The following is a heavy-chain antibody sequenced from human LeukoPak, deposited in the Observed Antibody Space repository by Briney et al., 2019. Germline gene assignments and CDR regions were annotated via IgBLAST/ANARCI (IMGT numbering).Heavy chain of an antibody. CDR2: IRGTVDDT. D-gene: IGHD3-9*01. CDR1: GFTFSNYA. J-gene: IGHJ4*02. CDR3: AKASTRDTGYYFDS. Sequence: GGSLRLSCAASGFTFSNYAMGWVRQAPGKGLECVSSIRGTVDDTHYADAVKGRFTISRDISKNTLYLQMNSLRAEDTARYYCAKASTRDTGYYFDSWGQGTLVTVSS. V-gene: IGHV3-23*01.